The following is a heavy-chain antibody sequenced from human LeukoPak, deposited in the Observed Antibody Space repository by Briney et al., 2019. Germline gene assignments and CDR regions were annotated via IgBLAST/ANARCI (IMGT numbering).Heavy chain of an antibody. CDR2: IIPIFGTA. CDR3: ARDNYAGANWFDP. D-gene: IGHD1-7*01. J-gene: IGHJ5*02. Sequence: SVKVSCKASGGTFSSYAISWVRQAPGQGLEWMGGIIPIFGTANYAQKFQGRVTITTDESTSTAYMELSSLRSEDAAVYYCARDNYAGANWFDPWGQGTLVTVSS. V-gene: IGHV1-69*05. CDR1: GGTFSSYA.